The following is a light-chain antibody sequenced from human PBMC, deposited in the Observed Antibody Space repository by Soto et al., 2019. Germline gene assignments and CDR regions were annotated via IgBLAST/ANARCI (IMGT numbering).Light chain of an antibody. CDR1: ESLVHSNGDTY. V-gene: IGKV2-24*01. J-gene: IGKJ1*01. CDR2: KIS. Sequence: VLTQPPLSSPVTLGQPASISCKSSESLVHSNGDTYFSWLQQRPGQPPSLLIHKISDLFSGGPDRFSVSGDGTDFTLKISWVEAEDVGIYYCRQATHFPRTFGQGTRVEI. CDR3: RQATHFPRT.